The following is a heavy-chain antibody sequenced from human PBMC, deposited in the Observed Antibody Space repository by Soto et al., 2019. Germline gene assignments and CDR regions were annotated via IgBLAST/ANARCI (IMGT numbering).Heavy chain of an antibody. J-gene: IGHJ4*02. V-gene: IGHV3-33*01. Sequence: QVQLVESGGGVVQPGRSLRLSCAASGFTFSSYGMHWVRQAPGKGLEWVAVIWYDGSNKYYADSVKGRFTISRDNSKNTLYLQMNSLRAEDTAVYYCARDRVAGYLDYWGQGTLVTVS. CDR2: IWYDGSNK. CDR3: ARDRVAGYLDY. D-gene: IGHD6-19*01. CDR1: GFTFSSYG.